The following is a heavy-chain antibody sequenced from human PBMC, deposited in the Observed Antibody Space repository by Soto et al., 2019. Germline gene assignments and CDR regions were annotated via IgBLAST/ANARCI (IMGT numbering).Heavy chain of an antibody. D-gene: IGHD3-22*01. J-gene: IGHJ3*01. Sequence: QVQLQESGPGLVKPSQTLSLTCTVSGGSISSGGFYWTWIRHRPGKGLEWIGYIFYSGRTYYNPSLKSRTTISVDTSKNQFSLKLSSVTAADTAVYYCARDRDFDSRGDAFAFWGQGTMVTVSS. V-gene: IGHV4-31*03. CDR2: IFYSGRT. CDR1: GGSISSGGFY. CDR3: ARDRDFDSRGDAFAF.